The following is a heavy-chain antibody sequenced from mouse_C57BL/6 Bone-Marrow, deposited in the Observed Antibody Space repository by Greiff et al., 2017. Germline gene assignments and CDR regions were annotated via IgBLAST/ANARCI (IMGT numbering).Heavy chain of an antibody. CDR1: GFSLTIYG. Sequence: VKLMASGPGLVAPSQSLSITCTVSGFSLTIYGVHWVRQPPGKGLEWLVVIWSDGSTTYNSALKSRLSISKDNSKSQVFLKMNTLQTDDTAMYYCARHGSYYSNPRAMDYWGQGTSVTVSS. CDR2: IWSDGST. V-gene: IGHV2-6-1*01. CDR3: ARHGSYYSNPRAMDY. D-gene: IGHD2-5*01. J-gene: IGHJ4*01.